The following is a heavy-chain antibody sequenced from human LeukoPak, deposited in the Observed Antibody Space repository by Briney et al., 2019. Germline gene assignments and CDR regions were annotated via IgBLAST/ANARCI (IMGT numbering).Heavy chain of an antibody. V-gene: IGHV3-23*01. J-gene: IGHJ4*02. Sequence: GGSLRLSCTASGFTFSSYTMSWVRQAPGKGLKWVSTITTGGPNTYYADSVKGRFTVSRDDSKNTLYLQMNSLRAEDTAVYYCAKDGGLWVSTHWGDSWGRGTLVTVSS. CDR3: AKDGGLWVSTHWGDS. D-gene: IGHD7-27*01. CDR2: ITTGGPNT. CDR1: GFTFSSYT.